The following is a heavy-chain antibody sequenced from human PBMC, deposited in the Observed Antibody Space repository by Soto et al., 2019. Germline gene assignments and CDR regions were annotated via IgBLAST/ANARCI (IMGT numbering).Heavy chain of an antibody. Sequence: SVKVSCKASGGTFSSYTISWVRQAPGQGREWMGRIIPILGIANYAQKFQGRVTITADKSTSTAYMELSSLRSEDTAVYYCARDSSGSDGMDVWGQGTTVTVSS. J-gene: IGHJ6*02. V-gene: IGHV1-69*02. CDR3: ARDSSGSDGMDV. CDR1: GGTFSSYT. CDR2: IIPILGIA. D-gene: IGHD6-19*01.